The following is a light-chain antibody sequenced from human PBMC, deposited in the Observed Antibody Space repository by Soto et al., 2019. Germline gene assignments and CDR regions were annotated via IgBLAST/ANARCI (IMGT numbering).Light chain of an antibody. J-gene: IGKJ1*01. CDR2: KAS. CDR3: QQCNNSPWT. CDR1: QNINTW. V-gene: IGKV1-5*03. Sequence: DIQMTQSPSTLSASVGDSVTITCRVSQNINTWLAWYQQKPGKAPNLLIYKASTLQSGVPSRFSGSGSGAEFTLTISSLQPDDFATYYCQQCNNSPWTFGQGTKVEIK.